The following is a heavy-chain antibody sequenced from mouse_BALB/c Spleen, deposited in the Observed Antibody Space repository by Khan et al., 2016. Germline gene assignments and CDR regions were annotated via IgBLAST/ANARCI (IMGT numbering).Heavy chain of an antibody. J-gene: IGHJ3*01. CDR3: ARLDRDQPWFAY. CDR2: INPYNDGT. V-gene: IGHV1S136*01. CDR1: GYTFTSYV. D-gene: IGHD2-14*01. Sequence: VRLQQSGPDLVKPGASVKMSCKASGYTFTSYVMHWVKQKPGQGLEWIGYINPYNDGTKYNENFKGKATLTPDKSSSPAYMEVSSLTTEDSAFYYGARLDRDQPWFAYWGQGTLVTVSA.